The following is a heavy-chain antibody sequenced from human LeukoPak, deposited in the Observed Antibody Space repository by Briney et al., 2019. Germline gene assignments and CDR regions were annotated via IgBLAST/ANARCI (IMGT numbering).Heavy chain of an antibody. CDR1: GFTFSSYG. D-gene: IGHD6-13*01. V-gene: IGHV3-30*02. CDR2: IRYDGSNR. CDR3: AKDAPIAAAGTYYYYMDV. Sequence: GGSLRLSCAASGFTFSSYGVHWVRQAPGKGLEWVTFIRYDGSNRYYADSVKGRFTISRDNSKNTLYLQMNSLRAEDTAVYYCAKDAPIAAAGTYYYYMDVWGKGTAVTVSS. J-gene: IGHJ6*03.